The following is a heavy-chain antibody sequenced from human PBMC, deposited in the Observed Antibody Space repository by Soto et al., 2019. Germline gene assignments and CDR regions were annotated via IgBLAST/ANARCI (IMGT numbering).Heavy chain of an antibody. CDR2: VSAYNGDR. V-gene: IGHV1-18*01. CDR1: GYTFTSYG. CDR3: ARDVPVEAAALRDH. J-gene: IGHJ4*02. D-gene: IGHD6-13*01. Sequence: ASVKVSCKASGYTFTSYGISWVRQAPGQGLEWMGWVSAYNGDRKLAQKFQDKVTMSKNKSTSTALMEIRGLTSDDTAVYYCARDVPVEAAALRDHWGQGSLVTVSS.